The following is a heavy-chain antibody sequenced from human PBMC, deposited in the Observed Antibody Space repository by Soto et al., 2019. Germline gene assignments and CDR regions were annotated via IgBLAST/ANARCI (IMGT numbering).Heavy chain of an antibody. D-gene: IGHD3-10*01. CDR1: GYSFTSYW. V-gene: IGHV5-51*01. CDR3: ARALTMARGVNIYYYYMDV. J-gene: IGHJ6*03. CDR2: IYPGDSDT. Sequence: PGESLKISCKGSGYSFTSYWIGWVRQMPGKGLEWMGIIYPGDSDTRYSPSFQGQVTISADKSISTAYLQWSSLKASDTAMYYCARALTMARGVNIYYYYMDVWGKGTTVTVSS.